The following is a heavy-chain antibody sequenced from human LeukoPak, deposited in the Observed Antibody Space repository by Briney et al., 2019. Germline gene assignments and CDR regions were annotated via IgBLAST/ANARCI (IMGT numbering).Heavy chain of an antibody. V-gene: IGHV3-33*01. Sequence: GRSLRLSCAASGFTFSSYGMHWVRQAPGKGLEWVAVIWYDGSSKYYADSVKGRFTISRDNSKNTLYLQMNSLRAEDTAVYYCARGPIVVVPAALTFYYYYYGMDVWGQGTTVTVSS. CDR1: GFTFSSYG. CDR3: ARGPIVVVPAALTFYYYYYGMDV. CDR2: IWYDGSSK. J-gene: IGHJ6*02. D-gene: IGHD2-2*01.